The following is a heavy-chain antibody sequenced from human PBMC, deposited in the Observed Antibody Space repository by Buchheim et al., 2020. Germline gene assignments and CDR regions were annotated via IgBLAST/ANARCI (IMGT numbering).Heavy chain of an antibody. CDR3: ARGIAAAGKGPFDY. D-gene: IGHD6-13*01. V-gene: IGHV3-30-3*01. CDR1: RFTFGSYA. J-gene: IGHJ4*02. CDR2: ISYDGSNK. Sequence: QVHLVESGGGVVQPGTSLRLSCTASRFTFGSYAMHWVRQAPGKGLEWVAVISYDGSNKYNADSVKSRFSISRENSKNTLYLQMNSLRAEDSAVYYCARGIAAAGKGPFDYWGQGTL.